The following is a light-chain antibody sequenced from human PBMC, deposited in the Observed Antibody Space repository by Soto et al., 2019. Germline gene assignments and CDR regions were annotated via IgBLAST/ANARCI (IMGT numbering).Light chain of an antibody. CDR1: QSISGT. CDR2: GAS. Sequence: IVVSKSAVTLSVSRGGRAALCSRASQSISGTLAWYQQKPGQAPRLLIYGASSRATGIPDRFSGSGSGTDFTLTISRLEPEDFAVYYCQQCHMWPITFGQGTRLEI. V-gene: IGKV3D-15*01. CDR3: QQCHMWPIT. J-gene: IGKJ5*01.